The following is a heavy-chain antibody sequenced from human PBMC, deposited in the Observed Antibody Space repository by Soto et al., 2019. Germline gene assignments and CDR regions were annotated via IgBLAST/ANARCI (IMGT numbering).Heavy chain of an antibody. CDR2: ISAYNGNT. CDR3: ARCGYTLEYTYYGMDV. V-gene: IGHV1-18*01. Sequence: WASVKVSCKASGYTFTSYGISWVRQAPGQGLEWMGWISAYNGNTNYAQKLQGRVTMTTDTSTSTAYMELRSLRSDDTAVYYCARCGYTLEYTYYGMDVWGQGTTVTVSS. CDR1: GYTFTSYG. J-gene: IGHJ6*02. D-gene: IGHD5-12*01.